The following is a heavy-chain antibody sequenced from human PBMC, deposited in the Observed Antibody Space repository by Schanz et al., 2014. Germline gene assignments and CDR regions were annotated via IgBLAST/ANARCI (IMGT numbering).Heavy chain of an antibody. J-gene: IGHJ6*03. CDR1: GGTFSSYT. Sequence: QVQLVQSEAEVKKPGSSVKVSCKASGGTFSSYTISWVRQAPGQGLEWMGRIIPILGIANYAQNFQGRVTITADKSTSTAYMELRNLRSDDTAVYYCARVDSGYDSHLYYYYYYMDVWGQGTLVTVSS. D-gene: IGHD5-12*01. CDR3: ARVDSGYDSHLYYYYYYMDV. V-gene: IGHV1-69*02. CDR2: IIPILGIA.